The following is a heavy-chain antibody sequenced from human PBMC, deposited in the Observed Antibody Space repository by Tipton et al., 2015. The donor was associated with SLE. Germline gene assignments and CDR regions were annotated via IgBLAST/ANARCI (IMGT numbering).Heavy chain of an antibody. J-gene: IGHJ3*02. D-gene: IGHD1-26*01. V-gene: IGHV4-34*01. CDR1: GFTFSSYA. Sequence: LRLSCAASGFTFSSYAMSWVRQAPGKGLEWIGEINHRGSTSYTPSLKSRVTMSIDTSKNQFSLKLTSVTAADTALYYCARVSIVHGWTFDIWGQGTMVTVSS. CDR3: ARVSIVHGWTFDI. CDR2: INHRGST.